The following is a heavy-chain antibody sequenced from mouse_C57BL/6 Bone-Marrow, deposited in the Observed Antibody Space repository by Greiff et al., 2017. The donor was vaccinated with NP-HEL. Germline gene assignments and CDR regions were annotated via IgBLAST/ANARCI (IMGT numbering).Heavy chain of an antibody. CDR2: IDPANGNT. J-gene: IGHJ4*01. D-gene: IGHD5-1-1*01. CDR3: ARDNTMDY. CDR1: GFNITNTY. V-gene: IGHV14-3*01. Sequence: VQLQQSVAELVRPGASVKLSCTASGFNITNTYMPWVKQRPEQGLEWIGRIDPANGNTKYDPKFQGKATITADTSSNTAYLQLSSLTSEDTAIYYCARDNTMDYWGQGTSVTVSS.